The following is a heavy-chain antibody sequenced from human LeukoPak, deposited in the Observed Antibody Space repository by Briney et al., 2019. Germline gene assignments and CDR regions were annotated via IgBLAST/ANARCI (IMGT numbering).Heavy chain of an antibody. CDR1: GFTFSSNW. D-gene: IGHD2-21*01. Sequence: GGSLRLSCATSGFTFSSNWMSWVRHAPGRGLEWVANIKPDGSAEYYTASVKGRFTVSRDNAKNSLYLQMNSLRVEDTAVYYCARDSSEFRSLIPHWGQGTLVTVSS. V-gene: IGHV3-7*03. J-gene: IGHJ1*01. CDR3: ARDSSEFRSLIPH. CDR2: IKPDGSAE.